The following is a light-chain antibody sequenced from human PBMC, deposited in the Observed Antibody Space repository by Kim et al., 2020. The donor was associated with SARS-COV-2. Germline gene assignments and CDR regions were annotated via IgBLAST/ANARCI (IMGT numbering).Light chain of an antibody. CDR1: QSISSW. J-gene: IGKJ2*01. CDR3: QQYNSYSLVVH. CDR2: KAS. V-gene: IGKV1-5*03. Sequence: DIQMTQSPSTLSASVGDRVTITCRASQSISSWLAWYQQKPGKAPKLLIYKASSLESGVPSRFSGSGSGTEFTLTISSLQPDDFATYYCQQYNSYSLVVHFGQGTKLEI.